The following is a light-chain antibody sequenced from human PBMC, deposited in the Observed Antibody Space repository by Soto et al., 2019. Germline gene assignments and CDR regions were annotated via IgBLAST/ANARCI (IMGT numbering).Light chain of an antibody. Sequence: EIVMTQSPATLYVSPGEGATLSCRASQGIGDTLAGYQQKPGQTPRLLIYDTSIRATGVPARFSGSRSGAEFTLTLSSLQSEDFAVYYCQHYVNWPFTFGGGTKVESK. J-gene: IGKJ4*01. CDR3: QHYVNWPFT. V-gene: IGKV3-15*01. CDR1: QGIGDT. CDR2: DTS.